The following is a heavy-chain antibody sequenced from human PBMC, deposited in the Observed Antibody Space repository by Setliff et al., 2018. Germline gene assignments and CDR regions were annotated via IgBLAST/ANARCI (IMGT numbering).Heavy chain of an antibody. CDR3: ARDRISRYYDSGAHAFDI. V-gene: IGHV3-7*03. Sequence: VGSLRLSCAASAFTFKNYWMSWVRQAPGKGLEWVANIKGDGSEKFYLDSVKGRFTISRDNAKNSLYLQMNSLRAEDTAVYYCARDRISRYYDSGAHAFDIWGQGTMVTASS. J-gene: IGHJ3*02. D-gene: IGHD3-22*01. CDR2: IKGDGSEK. CDR1: AFTFKNYW.